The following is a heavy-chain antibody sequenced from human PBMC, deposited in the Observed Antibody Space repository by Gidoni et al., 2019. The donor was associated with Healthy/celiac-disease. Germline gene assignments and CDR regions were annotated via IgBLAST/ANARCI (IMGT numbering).Heavy chain of an antibody. V-gene: IGHV3-23*01. Sequence: EVQLLESGGGLVQPGGFLRLSCAASGFTFSRYSMSWVRQAPGQGLEWVSAISGSGGSTYYADSVKGRFTISRDNSKNTLYLQMNSLSAEDTAVYYCAKDHQVYYYDSSGYFLHWFDPWGQGTLVTVSS. CDR2: ISGSGGST. CDR3: AKDHQVYYYDSSGYFLHWFDP. CDR1: GFTFSRYS. J-gene: IGHJ5*02. D-gene: IGHD3-22*01.